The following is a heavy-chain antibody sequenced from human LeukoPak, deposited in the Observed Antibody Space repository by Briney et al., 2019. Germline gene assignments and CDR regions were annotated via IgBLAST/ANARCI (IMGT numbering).Heavy chain of an antibody. D-gene: IGHD5-24*01. Sequence: PGGSLRLSCAASGFTFGSYGMHWVRQAPGKGLEWVAVIWYDGSNKYYADSVKGRFTLSRDNSKNTLYLQMNSLRAEDTAVYYCARHREMATILYYFDYWGQGTLVTVSS. CDR1: GFTFGSYG. CDR2: IWYDGSNK. CDR3: ARHREMATILYYFDY. V-gene: IGHV3-33*01. J-gene: IGHJ4*02.